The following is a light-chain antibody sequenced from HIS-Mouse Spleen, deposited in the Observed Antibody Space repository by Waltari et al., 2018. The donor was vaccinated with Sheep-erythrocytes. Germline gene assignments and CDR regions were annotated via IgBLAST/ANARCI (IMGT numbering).Light chain of an antibody. CDR1: KLGDKY. J-gene: IGLJ2*01. Sequence: SYELTQPPSVSVSPGQTASITCSVDKLGDKYACWYQQKPGQSPVLVIYQDSKRPSGSPERFSGSNSGNTATLTISGTQAMDEADYYCQAWDSSTEVFGGGTKLTVL. CDR2: QDS. V-gene: IGLV3-1*01. CDR3: QAWDSSTEV.